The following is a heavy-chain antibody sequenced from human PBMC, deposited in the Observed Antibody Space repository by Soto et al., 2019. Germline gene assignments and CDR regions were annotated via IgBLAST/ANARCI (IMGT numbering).Heavy chain of an antibody. CDR2: ISTHNGKT. CDR3: ARGVAVAAVYYFDY. V-gene: IGHV1-18*04. J-gene: IGHJ4*02. D-gene: IGHD6-19*01. CDR1: GYTFTAYG. Sequence: QVQLVQSGAEMKKPGASVRVSCKASGYTFTAYGITWVRQAPGQGLEYMGWISTHNGKTNYAQKLQGRVIRTTDKSTSTASMELRALTSDDTAVYYCARGVAVAAVYYFDYWCQGTLVTVSS.